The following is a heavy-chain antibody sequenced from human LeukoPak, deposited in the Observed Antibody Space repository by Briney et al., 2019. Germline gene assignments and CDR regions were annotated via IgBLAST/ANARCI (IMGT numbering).Heavy chain of an antibody. V-gene: IGHV4-59*01. J-gene: IGHJ4*02. CDR3: ARVSVSSGYYSGYFDY. Sequence: PSETLSLTCTVSGGSISSYYWSWIRQPPGKGLEWIGYIYYSGSTNYNPSLKSRVTISVDTSKNQFSLKLSSVTAADTAVYYCARVSVSSGYYSGYFDYWGQGTLVTVSS. D-gene: IGHD3-22*01. CDR1: GGSISSYY. CDR2: IYYSGST.